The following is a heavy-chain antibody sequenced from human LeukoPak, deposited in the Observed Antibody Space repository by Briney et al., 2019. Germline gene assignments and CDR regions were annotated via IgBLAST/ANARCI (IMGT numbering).Heavy chain of an antibody. Sequence: TSETLSLTCTVPGGSISSYYWSWIRQPPGEGLEWIAYIYYTGRTNYNPSLKSQVTISVDTSENQLSLELISVTAADTAVYFCARLVTSYDILTGYSYYFDSWGQGTLVTVSS. CDR3: ARLVTSYDILTGYSYYFDS. CDR1: GGSISSYY. V-gene: IGHV4-59*08. CDR2: IYYTGRT. D-gene: IGHD3-9*01. J-gene: IGHJ4*02.